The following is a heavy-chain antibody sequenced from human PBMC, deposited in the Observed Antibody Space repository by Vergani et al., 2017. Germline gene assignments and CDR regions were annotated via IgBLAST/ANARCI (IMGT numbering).Heavy chain of an antibody. V-gene: IGHV3-33*01. CDR2: IWYDGSNQ. CDR3: ARDHRDYNGYPGAFCI. J-gene: IGHJ3*02. CDR1: RSTFRTYG. D-gene: IGHD4-11*01. Sequence: QEQLVESGGGVVQPGRSLRLSCAASRSTFRTYGMHWVRQAPGEGLEWVGLIWYDGSNQYYADSVKGRFTISRDNSKTILYLQMSSLRAEDTAVYYCARDHRDYNGYPGAFCILGQGSMVTVSS.